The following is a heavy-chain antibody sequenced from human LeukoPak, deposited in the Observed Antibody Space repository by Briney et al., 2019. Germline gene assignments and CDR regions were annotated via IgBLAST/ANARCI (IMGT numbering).Heavy chain of an antibody. D-gene: IGHD5-24*01. Sequence: GGSLRLSCAASGFTFSSYAMHWVRQAPGKGLEWVAVKSYDGSNKYYADSVKGRFTISRDNSKNTLYLQMNSLRAEDTAVYYCARDGEERWLQLQYYFDYWGQGTLVTVSS. J-gene: IGHJ4*02. CDR3: ARDGEERWLQLQYYFDY. CDR2: KSYDGSNK. CDR1: GFTFSSYA. V-gene: IGHV3-30*04.